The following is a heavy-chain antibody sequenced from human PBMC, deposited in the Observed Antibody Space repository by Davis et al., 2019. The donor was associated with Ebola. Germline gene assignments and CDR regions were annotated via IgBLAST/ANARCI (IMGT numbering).Heavy chain of an antibody. CDR2: IWYDGRNQ. J-gene: IGHJ6*04. Sequence: GGSLRLSCTDSVITFSSYGMHWVRQPPGKGLEWVAVIWYDGRNQYYADSVKGRFTISRDNSKNTLYLQMNSLRAEDTAVYYCVRDTYYYYNTMDVWGKGTAVTVSS. CDR1: VITFSSYG. V-gene: IGHV3-33*08. CDR3: VRDTYYYYNTMDV.